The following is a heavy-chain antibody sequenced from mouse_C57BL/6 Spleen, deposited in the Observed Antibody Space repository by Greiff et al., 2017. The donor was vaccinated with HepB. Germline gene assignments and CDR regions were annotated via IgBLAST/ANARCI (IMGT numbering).Heavy chain of an antibody. V-gene: IGHV5-16*01. D-gene: IGHD1-1*01. J-gene: IGHJ1*03. CDR2: INYDGSST. CDR3: ARDYYGSRLWYFDV. CDR1: GFTFSDYY. Sequence: EVKLVESEGGLVQPGSSMKLSCTASGFTFSDYYMAWVRQVPEKGLEWVANINYDGSSTYYLDSLKSRFIISRDNAKNILYLQMSSLKSEDTATYYCARDYYGSRLWYFDVWGTGTTVTVSS.